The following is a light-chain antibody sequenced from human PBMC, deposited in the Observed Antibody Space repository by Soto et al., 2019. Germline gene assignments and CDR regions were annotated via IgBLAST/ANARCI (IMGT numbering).Light chain of an antibody. CDR2: GAS. V-gene: IGKV3-15*01. CDR3: QQFSSYPLT. CDR1: QSVSSN. Sequence: DIVMTKSPATLAVSPGERATLSSRASQSVSSNLAWYQQKPGQAPRLLIYGASTRATGIPARFSGRGSGTEFTLTITSLQSEDFAVYYCQQFSSYPLTFGGGTKVDIK. J-gene: IGKJ4*01.